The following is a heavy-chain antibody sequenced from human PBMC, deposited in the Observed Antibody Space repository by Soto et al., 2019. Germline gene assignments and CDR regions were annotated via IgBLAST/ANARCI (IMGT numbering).Heavy chain of an antibody. CDR2: IYYSGST. J-gene: IGHJ6*02. CDR1: GGSISSYY. CDR3: ARVLGYCRGVRCSTGTLPGRYPYYNDMDV. Sequence: PSETLSLTCTVSGGSISSYYWSWIRQPPGKGLEWIGYIYYSGSTNYNPSLKSRVTISVDTSKNQFSLNLSSVTAADSAVYYCARVLGYCRGVRCSTGTLPGRYPYYNDMDVWGQRNTLPVSS. D-gene: IGHD2-15*01. V-gene: IGHV4-59*01.